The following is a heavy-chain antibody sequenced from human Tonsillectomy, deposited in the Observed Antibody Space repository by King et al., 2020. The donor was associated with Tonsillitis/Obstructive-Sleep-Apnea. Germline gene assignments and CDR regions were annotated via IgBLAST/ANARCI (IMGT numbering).Heavy chain of an antibody. CDR2: ISHSGST. CDR3: ARGSRIMARGVEHYYYMDV. CDR1: GGSFSGYY. Sequence: VQLQQWGAGLLKPSETLSLTCAVYGGSFSGYYRSWVRLPPGKGLEWIGEISHSGSTNYNPSLKNRVTISVDTSKNQFSLTLSSVTAADTAVYYCARGSRIMARGVEHYYYMDVWGKGTTVTVSS. D-gene: IGHD3-10*01. V-gene: IGHV4-34*01. J-gene: IGHJ6*03.